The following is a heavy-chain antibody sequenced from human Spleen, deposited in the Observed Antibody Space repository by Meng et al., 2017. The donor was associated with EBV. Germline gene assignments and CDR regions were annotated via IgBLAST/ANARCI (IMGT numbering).Heavy chain of an antibody. Sequence: QVEAPGWGEGLFKPSDTLSLPCDGYGGHFEGYSWPRIRQAPGKGLELIGEINHSGNTNYNPSLKSRVTISVDTSKRQFSLKLTSMTAADTAVYYCATWWGKGYYWGQETLVTVSS. CDR1: GGHFEGYS. CDR2: INHSGNT. D-gene: IGHD2-8*02. CDR3: ATWWGKGYY. J-gene: IGHJ4*02. V-gene: IGHV4-34*01.